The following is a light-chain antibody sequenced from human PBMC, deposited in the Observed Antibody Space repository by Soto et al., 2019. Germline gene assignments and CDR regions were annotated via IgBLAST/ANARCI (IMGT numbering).Light chain of an antibody. CDR2: GAS. V-gene: IGKV3-20*01. CDR1: QSVSSSY. CDR3: QQYGSSPMFT. J-gene: IGKJ3*01. Sequence: EIVLTQSPGTLSLSPGERATLSCRASQSVSSSYLAWYQQKPGQAPRLLIYGASSRATGIPDRFSGSGSGTNFPLTLSRLEPEDFAVYYCQQYGSSPMFTFGPGTTVDIK.